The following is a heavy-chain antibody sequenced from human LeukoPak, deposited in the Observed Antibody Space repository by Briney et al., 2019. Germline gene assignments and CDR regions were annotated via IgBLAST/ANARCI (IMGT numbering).Heavy chain of an antibody. CDR3: AGPNFYHMDV. CDR2: IYYSGST. V-gene: IGHV4-39*01. J-gene: IGHJ6*03. CDR1: GGSTSSSSYY. Sequence: SETLSLTCTVSGGSTSSSSYYWGWIRQPPGKGLEWIGSIYYSGSTYYNPSLKSRVTMSVDTSKNQFSLKLTSATAADAAVYYCAGPNFYHMDVWGEGTTVTVSS.